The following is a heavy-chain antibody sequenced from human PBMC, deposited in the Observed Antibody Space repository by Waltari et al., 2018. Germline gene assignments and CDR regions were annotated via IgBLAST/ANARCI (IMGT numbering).Heavy chain of an antibody. CDR2: LHSDDGET. Sequence: QVNLVQSGAEVKKPGAPVKVSCKVSGHPHTALSIHWGRPAPGKGLEWVGGLHSDDGETLYAQHFQGRVTLTEDTSTDTAYMALTGLLSEDTAVYYCATTRFSSWYAPLDFWGQGTLITVSS. D-gene: IGHD6-13*01. CDR3: ATTRFSSWYAPLDF. CDR1: GHPHTALS. V-gene: IGHV1-24*01. J-gene: IGHJ4*02.